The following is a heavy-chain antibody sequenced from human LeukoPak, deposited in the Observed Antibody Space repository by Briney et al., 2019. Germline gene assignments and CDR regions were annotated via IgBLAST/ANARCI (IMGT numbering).Heavy chain of an antibody. CDR3: ARVLPGDH. J-gene: IGHJ4*02. V-gene: IGHV1-8*02. CDR1: GCTFSNYD. D-gene: IGHD1-14*01. Sequence: ASVKVSCKASGCTFSNYDINWVRQSTGQGLEWMGWMNPNSGNTGYAQKFQGRVTMTRNTSISTAYMELSSLRSDDTAVYYCARVLPGDHWGQGTLVTVSS. CDR2: MNPNSGNT.